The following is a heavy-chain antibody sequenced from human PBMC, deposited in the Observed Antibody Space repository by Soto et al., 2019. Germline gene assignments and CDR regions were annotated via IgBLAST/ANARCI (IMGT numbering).Heavy chain of an antibody. V-gene: IGHV3-23*01. J-gene: IGHJ6*03. CDR2: ISGSGGST. D-gene: IGHD3-3*01. CDR1: GFTFSSYA. CDR3: AKGEFLAGYMDV. Sequence: GSLRLSCAASGFTFSSYAMSWVRQAPGKGLEWVSAISGSGGSTYYADSVKGRFTISRDNSKNTLYLQMNSLRAEDTAVYYCAKGEFLAGYMDVWGKGTTVTVSS.